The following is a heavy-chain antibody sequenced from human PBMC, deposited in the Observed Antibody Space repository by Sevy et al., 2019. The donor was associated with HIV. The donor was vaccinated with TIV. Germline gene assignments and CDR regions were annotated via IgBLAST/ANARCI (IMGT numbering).Heavy chain of an antibody. D-gene: IGHD5-18*01. CDR2: IIPIFGTA. CDR1: GGTFSSYA. J-gene: IGHJ4*02. CDR3: ARGDTAMVMGGVIYY. Sequence: ASVKVSCKASGGTFSSYAISWVRQAPGQGLEWMGGIIPIFGTANYAQKFQGRVTITADESTSTAYMELSSLRSEDTAVYYCARGDTAMVMGGVIYYWGQGTLVTVSS. V-gene: IGHV1-69*13.